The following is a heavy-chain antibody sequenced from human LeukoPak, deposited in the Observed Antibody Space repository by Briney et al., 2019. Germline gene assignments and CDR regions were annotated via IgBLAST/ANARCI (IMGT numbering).Heavy chain of an antibody. CDR3: ASLRTGDFDY. CDR2: IYYSGST. J-gene: IGHJ4*02. CDR1: GGSISSTSYY. Sequence: SETLSLTCAVSGGSISSTSYYWGWIRQPPGKGLEWIGNIYYSGSTYYNPSFKSRLTISVDTSKNQFSLKLSSVTAADTAVYYCASLRTGDFDYWGQGALVTVSS. D-gene: IGHD3-10*01. V-gene: IGHV4-39*01.